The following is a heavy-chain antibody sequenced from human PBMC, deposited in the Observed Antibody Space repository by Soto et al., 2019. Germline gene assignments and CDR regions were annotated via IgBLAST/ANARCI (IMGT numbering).Heavy chain of an antibody. J-gene: IGHJ4*02. CDR1: GGSISSSSYY. Sequence: SETLSLTCTVSGGSISSSSYYWGWIRQPPGKGLEWIGSIYYSGSTYYNPSLKSRVTISVDTSKNQFSLKLSSVTAADTAVYYCARFIVVVPAAMYYFVYWGQGTLVNVSS. V-gene: IGHV4-39*01. D-gene: IGHD2-2*01. CDR3: ARFIVVVPAAMYYFVY. CDR2: IYYSGST.